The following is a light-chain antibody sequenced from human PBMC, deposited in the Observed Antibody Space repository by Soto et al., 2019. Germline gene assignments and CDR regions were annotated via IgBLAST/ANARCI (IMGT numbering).Light chain of an antibody. CDR2: GAS. CDR1: QSLTNNY. V-gene: IGKV3-20*01. Sequence: EMVLTQSPVTLCLSPGERATLSCRASQSLTNNYFAWYQQKPGRALRLLIDGASTRATGIPDRFSGSGSGTDFTLTISRLEPEDVAVYYCQQYEAVVTFGQGTKVDIK. CDR3: QQYEAVVT. J-gene: IGKJ1*01.